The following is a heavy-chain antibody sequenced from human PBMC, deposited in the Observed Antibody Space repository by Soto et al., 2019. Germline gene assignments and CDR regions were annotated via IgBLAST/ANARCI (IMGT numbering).Heavy chain of an antibody. CDR3: ATREYYDSSGYYYSYYYYGMDV. Sequence: GGSLRLSCAASGFTFSSYSMNWVRQAPGKGLEWASYISSSSSTIYYADSVKGRFTISRDNAKNSLYLQMNSLRDEDTAVYYCATREYYDSSGYYYSYYYYGMDVWGQGTTVTVSS. CDR1: GFTFSSYS. CDR2: ISSSSSTI. V-gene: IGHV3-48*02. D-gene: IGHD3-22*01. J-gene: IGHJ6*02.